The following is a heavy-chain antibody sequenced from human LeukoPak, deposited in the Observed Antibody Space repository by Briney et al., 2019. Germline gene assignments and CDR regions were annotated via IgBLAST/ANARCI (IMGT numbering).Heavy chain of an antibody. D-gene: IGHD6-13*01. J-gene: IGHJ5*02. CDR2: ISYDGSNK. Sequence: AGGPLRLSCAASGFTFSSYGMHWVRQAPGKGLEWVAVISYDGSNKYYADSVKGRFTISRDNSKNTLYLQMNSLRAEDTAVYYCAKAPPRLQQQLVRVHWFDPWGQGTLVTVSS. V-gene: IGHV3-30*18. CDR1: GFTFSSYG. CDR3: AKAPPRLQQQLVRVHWFDP.